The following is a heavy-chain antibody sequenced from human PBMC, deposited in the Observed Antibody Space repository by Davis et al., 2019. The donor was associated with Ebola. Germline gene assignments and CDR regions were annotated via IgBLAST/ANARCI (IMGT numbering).Heavy chain of an antibody. V-gene: IGHV3-30*03. CDR3: ARESCPNSGPYCTYFEV. Sequence: GESLKISCAAIAFNFGSYGMHWVRQAPGKGLEWVASMSYHESHTSYIDSVRGRFTISRDNSKNHLYLQMNSLRAEDTAVYFCARESCPNSGPYCTYFEVWGQGTQVTVSS. J-gene: IGHJ4*02. CDR2: MSYHESHT. D-gene: IGHD3-10*01. CDR1: AFNFGSYG.